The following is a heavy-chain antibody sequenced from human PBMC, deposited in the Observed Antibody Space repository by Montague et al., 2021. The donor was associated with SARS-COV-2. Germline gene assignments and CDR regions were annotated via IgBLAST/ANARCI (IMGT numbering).Heavy chain of an antibody. V-gene: IGHV3-9*01. Sequence: SLSLSCAASGFTFDDYAMPWVRQAPGKGLEWASGISWNSGSIGYADSVKGRFTISRDNAKNSLYLQMNSLRAEDTALYYCAFYGDYALDYWGQGTLVTVSS. CDR2: ISWNSGSI. J-gene: IGHJ4*02. CDR1: GFTFDDYA. D-gene: IGHD4-17*01. CDR3: AFYGDYALDY.